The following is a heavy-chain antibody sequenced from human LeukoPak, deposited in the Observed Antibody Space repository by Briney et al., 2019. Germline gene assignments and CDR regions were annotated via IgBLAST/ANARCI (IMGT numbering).Heavy chain of an antibody. CDR1: GDSISSSNW. J-gene: IGHJ4*02. V-gene: IGHV4-4*02. Sequence: SGTLSLTCAVSGDSISSSNWWSWVRQPPGKGLEWIGEIYHSGSTNYNPSLKSRVTISVDKFKNQFSLKLSSVTAADTAVYYCARSSSSWSNIDYWGQGTLVTVSS. D-gene: IGHD6-13*01. CDR2: IYHSGST. CDR3: ARSSSSWSNIDY.